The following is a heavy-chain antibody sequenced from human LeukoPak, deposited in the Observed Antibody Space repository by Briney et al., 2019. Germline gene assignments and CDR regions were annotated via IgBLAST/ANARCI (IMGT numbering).Heavy chain of an antibody. J-gene: IGHJ4*02. D-gene: IGHD3-16*01. CDR3: ARALSHCLDY. V-gene: IGHV3-7*01. CDR1: GFNFSNYW. CDR2: IKHDGSEK. Sequence: GGSLRLSCVVSGFNFSNYWMNWVRQAPGKGLEWVANIKHDGSEKYYVDSVKGRFSISRDNAKKSLYLQMDSLRAEHTAVYYCARALSHCLDYWGQGTLVTVSS.